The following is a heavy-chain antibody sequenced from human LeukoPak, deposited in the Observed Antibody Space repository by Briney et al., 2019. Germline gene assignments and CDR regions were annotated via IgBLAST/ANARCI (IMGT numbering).Heavy chain of an antibody. CDR3: ARDLVGISPKANP. D-gene: IGHD2-21*01. CDR2: ISSSSSYI. V-gene: IGHV3-21*01. J-gene: IGHJ5*02. Sequence: GGSLRLSCAASGFTFSSYSMNWVRQAPGKGLEWVSSISSSSSYIYYADSVKGRFTISRDNAKNSPYLQMNSLRAEDTAVYYCARDLVGISPKANPWGQGTLVTVSS. CDR1: GFTFSSYS.